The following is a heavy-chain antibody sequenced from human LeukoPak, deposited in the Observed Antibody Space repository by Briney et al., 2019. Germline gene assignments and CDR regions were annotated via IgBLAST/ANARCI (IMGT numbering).Heavy chain of an antibody. J-gene: IGHJ4*02. D-gene: IGHD2-21*01. CDR1: GYTLTELS. Sequence: ASVKVSCKVSGYTLTELSMHWVRQAPGKGLEWMGGFDPEDGETIYAQKFQGRVTMTEDTSTDTAYMELSSLRSEDTAVYYCATGYYCGGDCYTTYWGQGTLVTVSS. CDR2: FDPEDGET. CDR3: ATGYYCGGDCYTTY. V-gene: IGHV1-24*01.